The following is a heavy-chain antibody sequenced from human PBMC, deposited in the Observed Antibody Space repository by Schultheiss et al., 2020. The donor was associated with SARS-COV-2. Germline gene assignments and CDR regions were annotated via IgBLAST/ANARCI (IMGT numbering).Heavy chain of an antibody. CDR1: GYSISSGYY. CDR2: IYYNGNT. V-gene: IGHV4-61*03. J-gene: IGHJ4*02. Sequence: SETLSLTCAVSGYSISSGYYWSWIRQPPGKGLEWIGYIYYNGNTNCNPSLKSRVTISVDTSKKNFSLKLRSVTDADTALYYCARASTETLALPDDYWGQGTLVTVSS. D-gene: IGHD4-17*01. CDR3: ARASTETLALPDDY.